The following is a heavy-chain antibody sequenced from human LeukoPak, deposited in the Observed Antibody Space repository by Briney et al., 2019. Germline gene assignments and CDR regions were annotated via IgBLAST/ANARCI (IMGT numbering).Heavy chain of an antibody. CDR2: ISYDGSNK. CDR3: ARVGRKYYDFWSGYYSDPHYYGMDV. J-gene: IGHJ6*02. D-gene: IGHD3-3*01. Sequence: GRSLRLSCAASGFTFSSYAMHWVRQAPGKGLEWVAVISYDGSNKYYADSVKGRFTISRDNSKNTLYLQMNSLRAEDTAVYYRARVGRKYYDFWSGYYSDPHYYGMDVWGQGTTVTVSS. V-gene: IGHV3-30*04. CDR1: GFTFSSYA.